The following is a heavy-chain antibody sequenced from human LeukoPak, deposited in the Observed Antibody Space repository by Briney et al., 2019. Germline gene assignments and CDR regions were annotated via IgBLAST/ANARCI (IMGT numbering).Heavy chain of an antibody. V-gene: IGHV3-23*01. CDR3: ARDGTGKGYCSSTSCSKDLFDY. CDR1: GFTFRSYA. Sequence: QPGGSPRLSCEASGFTFRSYAMTWVRQAPGKGLEWVSAIIGSGAKTYYADSVKGRFTISRDNSRNTLYLQMNSLRAEDTAVYYCARDGTGKGYCSSTSCSKDLFDYWGQGTLVTASS. D-gene: IGHD2-2*01. CDR2: IIGSGAKT. J-gene: IGHJ4*02.